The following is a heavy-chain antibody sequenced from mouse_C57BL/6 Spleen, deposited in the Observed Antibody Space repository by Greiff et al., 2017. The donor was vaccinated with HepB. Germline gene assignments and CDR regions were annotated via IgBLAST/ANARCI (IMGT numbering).Heavy chain of an antibody. CDR1: GFTFSSYA. CDR3: ARDLVGYYAMDY. D-gene: IGHD2-2*01. J-gene: IGHJ4*01. V-gene: IGHV5-4*01. Sequence: EVQLQESGGGLVKPGGSLKLSCAASGFTFSSYAMSWVRQTPEKRLEWVATISDGGSYTYYPDNVKGRFTISRDNAKNNLYLQMSHLKSEDTAMYYCARDLVGYYAMDYWGQGTSVTVSS. CDR2: ISDGGSYT.